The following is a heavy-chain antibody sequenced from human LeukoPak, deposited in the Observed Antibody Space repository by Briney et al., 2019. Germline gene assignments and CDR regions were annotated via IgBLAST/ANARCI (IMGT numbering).Heavy chain of an antibody. J-gene: IGHJ4*02. CDR2: ISPDAGGT. CDR1: GYTVTDYY. D-gene: IGHD2-21*01. V-gene: IGHV1-2*02. Sequence: GASVTVSCKASGYTVTDYYMHWVRQAPGQGLEWMGWISPDAGGTHYVQKFQGRVTMTVDSSTSTAYMELTRLTFNDTAMYYCARGMRFWWQTGAYWGQGTLVSVSS. CDR3: ARGMRFWWQTGAY.